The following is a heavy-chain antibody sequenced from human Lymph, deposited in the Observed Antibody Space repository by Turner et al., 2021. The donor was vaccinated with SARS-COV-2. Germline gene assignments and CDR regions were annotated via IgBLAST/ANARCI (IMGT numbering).Heavy chain of an antibody. J-gene: IGHJ6*02. CDR3: ARGSAGGDV. CDR2: IWYDGSNK. CDR1: GFTFSSYG. V-gene: IGHV3-33*01. D-gene: IGHD6-13*01. Sequence: QVQLVESGGGVVQPGRSLRLSCAASGFTFSSYGMHWVRQAPGKGLEWVAFIWYDGSNKYYADSVKGRFTISRDNSKNTLYLQMNSLRAEDTAVDYCARGSAGGDVWGQGTTVTVSS.